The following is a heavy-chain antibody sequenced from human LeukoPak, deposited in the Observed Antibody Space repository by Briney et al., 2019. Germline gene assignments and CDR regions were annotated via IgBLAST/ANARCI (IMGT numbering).Heavy chain of an antibody. CDR3: ARDWGDSSGYPTLDY. CDR2: IYYSGST. D-gene: IGHD3-22*01. V-gene: IGHV4-61*01. J-gene: IGHJ4*02. CDR1: GGSVSSGSYY. Sequence: SETLSLTCTVSGGSVSSGSYYWSWIRQPPGKGLEWIGYIYYSGSTNYNPSLKSRVTISVDTSKSQFSLKLSSVTAADTAVYYCARDWGDSSGYPTLDYWGQGTLVTVSS.